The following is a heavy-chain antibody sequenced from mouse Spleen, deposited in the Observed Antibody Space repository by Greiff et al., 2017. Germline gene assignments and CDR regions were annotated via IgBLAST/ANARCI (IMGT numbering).Heavy chain of an antibody. CDR1: GFTFSSYT. CDR2: ISGGGGNT. J-gene: IGHJ3*01. V-gene: IGHV5-9*01. D-gene: IGHD4-1*01. CDR3: ARHHLGRGFAY. Sequence: EVKLMESGGGLVKPGGSLKLSCAASGFTFSSYTMSWVRQTPEKRLEWVATISGGGGNTYYPDSVKGRFTISRDNAKNTLYLQMSSLRSEDTALYYCARHHLGRGFAYWGQGTLVTVSA.